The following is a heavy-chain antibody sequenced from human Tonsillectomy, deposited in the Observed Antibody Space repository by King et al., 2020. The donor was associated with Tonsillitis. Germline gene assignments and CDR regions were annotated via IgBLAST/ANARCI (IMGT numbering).Heavy chain of an antibody. V-gene: IGHV3-66*01. Sequence: VQLVESGGGLVQPGGSLRLSCAVSGFTVSSNYMTWVRKAPGKGLEWVSLIYGGGSAYYADSVKGRFTISRDNYKYTLYLQMDSLRADDTAVYYCASRSFVVTSAFDYWGQGTLVTVSS. CDR3: ASRSFVVTSAFDY. J-gene: IGHJ4*02. CDR1: GFTVSSNY. D-gene: IGHD2-2*01. CDR2: IYGGGSA.